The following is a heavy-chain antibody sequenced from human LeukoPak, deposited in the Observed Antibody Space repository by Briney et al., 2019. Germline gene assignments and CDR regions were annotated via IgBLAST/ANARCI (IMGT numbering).Heavy chain of an antibody. CDR2: IYPGDSDT. J-gene: IGHJ5*02. V-gene: IGHV5-51*01. CDR1: GYSFTSYW. Sequence: GESLKISCKGSGYSFTSYWIGWVRQMPGKGLEWMGIIYPGDSDTRYSPSFQGQVTISADKSISTAYLQWSSLKASDTAMYYCARAVRICSTSCYNWFDPWGQGTLVTVSS. D-gene: IGHD2-2*01. CDR3: ARAVRICSTSCYNWFDP.